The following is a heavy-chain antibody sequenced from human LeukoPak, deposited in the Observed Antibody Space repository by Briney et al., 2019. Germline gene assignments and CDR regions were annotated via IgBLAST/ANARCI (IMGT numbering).Heavy chain of an antibody. V-gene: IGHV3-23*01. CDR2: ISNSGGRT. Sequence: GALRLSWAASGFTFCYYAMSWVRPAPGEGVEWVSSISNSGGRTFYTDSVKGRFTISRDNSKITLYLQMNSLRAEDTAVYYCAKSYNGYESKPDYWGQGTLVTVSS. CDR3: AKSYNGYESKPDY. CDR1: GFTFCYYA. J-gene: IGHJ4*02. D-gene: IGHD5-12*01.